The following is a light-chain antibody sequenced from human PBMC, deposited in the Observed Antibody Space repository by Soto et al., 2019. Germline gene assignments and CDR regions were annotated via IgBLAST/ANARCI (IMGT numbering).Light chain of an antibody. CDR3: KQSDVSPRT. Sequence: DIQMTQSPSSLSASVGDRVTITCRASQSISSYLNWYQQRPGKAPNLLIYDATRLHSGVPPRFSGSGYGTDFTLTITSLQLEDFATYYCKQSDVSPRTFGQGTKVDIK. CDR2: DAT. J-gene: IGKJ1*01. V-gene: IGKV1-39*01. CDR1: QSISSY.